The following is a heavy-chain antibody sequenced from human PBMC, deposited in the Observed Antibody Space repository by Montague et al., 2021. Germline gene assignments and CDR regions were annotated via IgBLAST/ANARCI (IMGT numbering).Heavy chain of an antibody. CDR3: ASTGAATAWRAYEI. CDR1: GFTFSSYD. Sequence: SLRLSFSASGFTFSSYDMHWVRQATGKGLEWVSAIGTAGDTFYPGSVKGRFTISRENAENSLYLQMNSLRAGDTAVYYCASTGAATAWRAYEIWGLGTMVTVSS. V-gene: IGHV3-13*04. D-gene: IGHD7-27*01. CDR2: IGTAGDT. J-gene: IGHJ3*02.